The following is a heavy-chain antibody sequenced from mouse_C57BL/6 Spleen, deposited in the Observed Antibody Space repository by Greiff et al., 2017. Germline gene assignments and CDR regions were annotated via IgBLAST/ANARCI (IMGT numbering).Heavy chain of an antibody. Sequence: QVQLKQPGAELVKPGASVKMSCKASGYTFTSYWITWVKQRPGQGLEWIGDIYPGSGSTNYNEKFKSKATLTVDTSSSTAYMQLSSLTSEDSAVYYCARLGIYYYGSSYEDAMDYWGQGTSVTVSS. CDR2: IYPGSGST. CDR1: GYTFTSYW. V-gene: IGHV1-55*01. D-gene: IGHD1-1*01. CDR3: ARLGIYYYGSSYEDAMDY. J-gene: IGHJ4*01.